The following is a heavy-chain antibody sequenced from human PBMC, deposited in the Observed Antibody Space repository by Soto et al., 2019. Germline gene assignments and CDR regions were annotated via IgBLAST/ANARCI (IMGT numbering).Heavy chain of an antibody. J-gene: IGHJ6*02. CDR1: GFTFSGSA. D-gene: IGHD3-10*02. V-gene: IGHV3-73*01. CDR2: IRSKANSYAT. Sequence: EVQLVESGGGLVQPGGSLKLSCAASGFTFSGSAMHWVRQASGKGLEWVGRIRSKANSYATAYAASVKGRFTISRDDSKNTAYLQMNSLKTEDTAVYYCTRLYSGFFEGWGQGTTVTVSS. CDR3: TRLYSGFFEG.